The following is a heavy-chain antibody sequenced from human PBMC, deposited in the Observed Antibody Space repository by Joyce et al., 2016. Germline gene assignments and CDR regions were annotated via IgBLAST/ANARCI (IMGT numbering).Heavy chain of an antibody. D-gene: IGHD6-13*01. V-gene: IGHV3-23*01. Sequence: EVQLLESGGGLVQPGGSLRLSCVASGFTFSSDGMSWVRQAPGMGLGWVSAISGSGGSTYYADSVKGRFTVSRDNSKNTLYLQMNSLRADDTAVYYCAKMSSAWYRYPIDYWGQGTLVTVSS. CDR2: ISGSGGST. CDR3: AKMSSAWYRYPIDY. CDR1: GFTFSSDG. J-gene: IGHJ4*02.